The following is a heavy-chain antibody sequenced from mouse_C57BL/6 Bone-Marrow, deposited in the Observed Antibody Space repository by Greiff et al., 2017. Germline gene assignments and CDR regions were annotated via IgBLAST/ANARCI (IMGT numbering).Heavy chain of an antibody. Sequence: VQLQQSGAELVRPGSSVKLSCKASGYTFTSYWMHWVKQRPIQGLEWIGNIDPSDSETHYTQKFKDKATLTVDKSSSTAYMQLSSLTSEDSAVYYCARSFSYWGQGTLVTVSA. CDR3: ARSFSY. V-gene: IGHV1-52*01. CDR1: GYTFTSYW. J-gene: IGHJ3*01. CDR2: IDPSDSET.